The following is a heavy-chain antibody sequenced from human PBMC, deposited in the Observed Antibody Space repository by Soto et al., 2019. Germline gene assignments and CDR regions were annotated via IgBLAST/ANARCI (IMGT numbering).Heavy chain of an antibody. CDR2: IWYDGSNE. J-gene: IGHJ4*02. D-gene: IGHD3-22*01. CDR3: ARDYYDSSGYYYPNFDY. CDR1: GFTFSSYG. V-gene: IGHV3-33*01. Sequence: QVQLVESGGGVVQPGRSLRLSCAASGFTFSSYGMHWVRQAPGKGLEWVAVIWYDGSNEYYADSVKGRFTISRDNSKNTLYLQMNSLRAEDTAVYYCARDYYDSSGYYYPNFDYWGQGTLVTVSS.